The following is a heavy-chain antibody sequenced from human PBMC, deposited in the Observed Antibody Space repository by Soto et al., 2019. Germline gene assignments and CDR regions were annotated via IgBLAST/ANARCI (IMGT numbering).Heavy chain of an antibody. D-gene: IGHD6-19*01. V-gene: IGHV3-30-3*01. Sequence: QVQLVESGGGVVQPGRSLRLSCAASGFTFSSYAMHWVRQAPGKGLEWVAVISYDGSNKYYADSVKGRFTISRDNSKNTLYLQMNSLRAEDTAVYYCARDPGDGAVAGPWGQGTLVTVSS. CDR2: ISYDGSNK. J-gene: IGHJ5*02. CDR1: GFTFSSYA. CDR3: ARDPGDGAVAGP.